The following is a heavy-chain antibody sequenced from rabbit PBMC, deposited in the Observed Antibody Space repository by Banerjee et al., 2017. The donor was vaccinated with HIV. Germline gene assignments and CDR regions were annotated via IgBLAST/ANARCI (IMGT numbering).Heavy chain of an antibody. V-gene: IGHV1S47*01. D-gene: IGHD2-1*01. Sequence: QEQLVESGGGLVQPGGSLKLSCKASGFDFSSYGVGWVRQAPGKGLEWIGYIDPIFGSAVYANWVTGRFTVSSDNAQNTVFLQMTSLTAADTATYFCVRKDAYDDLWGPGTLVTVS. CDR1: GFDFSSYG. J-gene: IGHJ6*01. CDR2: IDPIFGSA. CDR3: VRKDAYDDL.